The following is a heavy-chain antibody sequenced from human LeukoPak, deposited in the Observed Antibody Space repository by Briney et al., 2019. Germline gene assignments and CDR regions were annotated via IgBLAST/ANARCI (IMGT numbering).Heavy chain of an antibody. J-gene: IGHJ4*02. V-gene: IGHV3-48*01. CDR3: VRDSLVGYGHRYFDC. D-gene: IGHD5-18*01. Sequence: GGSLRLSCAASGFTFSSYGMTWVRQAPGKGLEWVSYISSSSSTIYYADSVKGRFTISRDNAKNSLYLQLNSLRAEDTAVYYCVRDSLVGYGHRYFDCWGQGTLVTVSS. CDR1: GFTFSSYG. CDR2: ISSSSSTI.